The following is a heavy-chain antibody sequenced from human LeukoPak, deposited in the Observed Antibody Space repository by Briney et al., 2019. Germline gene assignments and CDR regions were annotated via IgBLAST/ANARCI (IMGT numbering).Heavy chain of an antibody. D-gene: IGHD2-21*02. CDR1: GFTFSTHG. Sequence: GGSLGLSCAASGFTFSTHGMHWVRQAPGKGLEWVADILYDGSKKYYADSVKGRFTISRDNSKNTLYLQMNSLGAEDTAVYYCARDYCGGDCYWADYWGQGTLVTVSS. J-gene: IGHJ4*02. V-gene: IGHV3-30*03. CDR2: ILYDGSKK. CDR3: ARDYCGGDCYWADY.